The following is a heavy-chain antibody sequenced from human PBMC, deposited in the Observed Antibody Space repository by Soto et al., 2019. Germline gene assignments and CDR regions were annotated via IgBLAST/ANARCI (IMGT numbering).Heavy chain of an antibody. Sequence: PGGSLRLSCAASGFTFSSYSMNWVRQAPGKGLEWVSYISSSSSTIYYADSVKGRFTISRDNAKNSLYLQMNSLRDEDTAVYYCARDPWTYYYDSSGYMPAYFDYWGQGTLVTVSS. CDR1: GFTFSSYS. CDR3: ARDPWTYYYDSSGYMPAYFDY. CDR2: ISSSSSTI. J-gene: IGHJ4*02. D-gene: IGHD3-22*01. V-gene: IGHV3-48*02.